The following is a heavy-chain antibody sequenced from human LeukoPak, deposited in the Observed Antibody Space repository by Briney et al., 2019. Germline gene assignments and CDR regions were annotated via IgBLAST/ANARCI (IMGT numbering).Heavy chain of an antibody. CDR2: ISYDGSNK. J-gene: IGHJ6*04. CDR3: AKDGDCGSGSYYYGMDV. V-gene: IGHV3-30*18. CDR1: GFTFSSYG. D-gene: IGHD3-10*01. Sequence: GGSLRLSCAASGFTFSSYGMHWVRQAPGKGLEWVAVISYDGSNKYYADSVKGRFTISRDNSKNTLYLQMNSLRAEDTAVYYCAKDGDCGSGSYYYGMDVWGKGTTVTVSS.